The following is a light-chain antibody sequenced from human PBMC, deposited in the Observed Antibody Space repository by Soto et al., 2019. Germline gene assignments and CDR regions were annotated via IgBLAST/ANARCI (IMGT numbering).Light chain of an antibody. CDR2: KAS. Sequence: DIQMTQSPSTLSGSVGDRVTITCRASQTISSWLAWYQQKPGKAPKLLIYKASTLKSGVPSRFSGSGSETEFTLTISSLLPDDFATYYCQQYNRYWTFGQGTKVDI. J-gene: IGKJ1*01. V-gene: IGKV1-5*03. CDR1: QTISSW. CDR3: QQYNRYWT.